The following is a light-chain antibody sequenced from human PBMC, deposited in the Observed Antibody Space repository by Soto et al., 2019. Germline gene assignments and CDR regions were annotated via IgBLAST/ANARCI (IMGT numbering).Light chain of an antibody. CDR1: QSVLYSSNNKNY. CDR2: WAS. CDR3: QEYYSTPT. V-gene: IGKV4-1*01. J-gene: IGKJ1*01. Sequence: DIVMTQSPDSLAVSLGERATINCKSSQSVLYSSNNKNYLAWYQQKPGQPPKLLIYWASTRESGVPDRCSGSGSGADFTLTISSLQAEDVEVYYCQEYYSTPTFGQGTKVEIK.